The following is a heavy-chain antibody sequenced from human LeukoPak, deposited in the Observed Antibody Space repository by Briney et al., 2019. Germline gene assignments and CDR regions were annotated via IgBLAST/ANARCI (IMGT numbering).Heavy chain of an antibody. V-gene: IGHV1-18*01. Sequence: ASVKVSCKASGYTFTSYGISWVRQAPGQGLEWMGWISAYNGNTNYAQKLQGRVTITADKSTSTAYMELSSLRSEDTAVYYCGLVFGYYYMDVWGKGTTVTVSS. CDR1: GYTFTSYG. CDR3: GLVFGYYYMDV. D-gene: IGHD6-6*01. J-gene: IGHJ6*03. CDR2: ISAYNGNT.